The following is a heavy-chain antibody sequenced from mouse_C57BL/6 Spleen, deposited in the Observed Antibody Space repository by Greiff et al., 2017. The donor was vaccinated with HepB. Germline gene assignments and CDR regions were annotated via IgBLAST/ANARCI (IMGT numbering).Heavy chain of an antibody. D-gene: IGHD3-3*01. J-gene: IGHJ4*01. CDR1: GFTFSDYG. CDR2: ISSGSSTI. CDR3: ARGTGYYAMDY. V-gene: IGHV5-17*01. Sequence: EVKLMESGGGLVKPRGSLKLSCAASGFTFSDYGMHWVRQAPEKGLEWVAYISSGSSTIYYADTVKGRFTISRDNAKNTLFLQMTSLRSEDTAMYYCARGTGYYAMDYWGQGTSVTVSS.